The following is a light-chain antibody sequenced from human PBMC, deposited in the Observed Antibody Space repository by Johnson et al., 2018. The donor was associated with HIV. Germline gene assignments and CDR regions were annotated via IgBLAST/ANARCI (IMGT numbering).Light chain of an antibody. J-gene: IGLJ1*01. Sequence: QSVLTQPPSVSAAPGQKVTISCSGSSSNIGNNYVSWYQQLPGTAPKLLIYEKNKRPSGIPDRFSASKSCTSATLGITGLQTGDEADYYCVTWDSSRSAHYVFGTGTKVTVL. CDR3: VTWDSSRSAHYV. V-gene: IGLV1-51*02. CDR1: SSNIGNNY. CDR2: EKN.